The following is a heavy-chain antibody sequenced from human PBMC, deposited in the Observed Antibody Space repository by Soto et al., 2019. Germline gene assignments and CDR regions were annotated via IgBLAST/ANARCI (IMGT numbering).Heavy chain of an antibody. Sequence: SETLSLTCTVYGGSFSGYYWSWIRQPPGKGLDWIGEINHSGSTTYNPSLKSRVTISVDTSKNQFSLKLSSVTAADTAVYYCARGATTVEHYYYYGMDVWGQGTTVTVSS. V-gene: IGHV4-34*01. D-gene: IGHD4-17*01. CDR2: INHSGST. CDR3: ARGATTVEHYYYYGMDV. J-gene: IGHJ6*02. CDR1: GGSFSGYY.